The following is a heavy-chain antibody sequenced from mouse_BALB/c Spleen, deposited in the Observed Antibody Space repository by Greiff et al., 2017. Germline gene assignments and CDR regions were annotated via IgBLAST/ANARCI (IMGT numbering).Heavy chain of an antibody. J-gene: IGHJ4*01. CDR2: IDTSDSYT. Sequence: QVQLQQPGAELVMPGASVKMSCKASGYTFTDYWMHWVKQRPGQGLEWIGAIDTSDSYTSYNQKFKGKATLTVDESSSTAYMQLSSLTSEDSAVYYCARSYRYDPMDYWGQGTSVTVSS. D-gene: IGHD2-14*01. V-gene: IGHV1-69*01. CDR1: GYTFTDYW. CDR3: ARSYRYDPMDY.